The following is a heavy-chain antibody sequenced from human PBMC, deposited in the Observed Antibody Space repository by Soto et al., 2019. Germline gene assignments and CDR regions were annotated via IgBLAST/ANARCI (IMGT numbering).Heavy chain of an antibody. Sequence: VESLKIGFKFSGYGFTSYWISWVRQMPGKGLEWMGRIDPSDSYTNYSPSFQGHVTISADKSISTAYLQWSSLKASDTAMYYCARPDDFWSGYTGGYGMEVWGQGTTVTVSS. D-gene: IGHD3-3*01. CDR3: ARPDDFWSGYTGGYGMEV. J-gene: IGHJ6*01. CDR2: IDPSDSYT. CDR1: GYGFTSYW. V-gene: IGHV5-10-1*01.